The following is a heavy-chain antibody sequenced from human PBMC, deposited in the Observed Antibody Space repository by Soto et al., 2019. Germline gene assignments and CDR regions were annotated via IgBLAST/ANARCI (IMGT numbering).Heavy chain of an antibody. V-gene: IGHV1-58*01. J-gene: IGHJ6*02. CDR2: IVVGSGNT. CDR3: AAEKVAAAGYYYYGMDV. Sequence: SVKVSCKASGFTFTSSAVQWVRQARGQRLEWIGWIVVGSGNTNYAQKFQERVTITRDMSTSTAYMELSSLRSEDTAVYYCAAEKVAAAGYYYYGMDVWGQGTTVTVSS. CDR1: GFTFTSSA. D-gene: IGHD6-13*01.